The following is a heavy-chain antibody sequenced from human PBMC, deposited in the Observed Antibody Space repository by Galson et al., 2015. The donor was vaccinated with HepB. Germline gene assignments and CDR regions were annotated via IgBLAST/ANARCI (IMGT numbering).Heavy chain of an antibody. Sequence: SVKVSCKASGGTFSSYAISWVRQAPGQGLEWMGGIIPIFGTANYAQKFQGRVTITADKSTSTAYMELSSLRSEGTAVYYCGLSYDSSGYPIDYWGQGTLVTVSS. J-gene: IGHJ4*02. CDR3: GLSYDSSGYPIDY. CDR2: IIPIFGTA. V-gene: IGHV1-69*06. D-gene: IGHD3-22*01. CDR1: GGTFSSYA.